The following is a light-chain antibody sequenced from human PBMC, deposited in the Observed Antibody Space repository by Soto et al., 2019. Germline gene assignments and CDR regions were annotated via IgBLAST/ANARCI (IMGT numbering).Light chain of an antibody. CDR1: QDISTS. V-gene: IGKV1-5*01. CDR3: QHYTLYSAL. CDR2: GAS. Sequence: RLTQSPSSLSASVGDTVTISCRASQDISTSLAWYQQKPGKAPTLLIFGASSLHNGVPPRFAGSGSGSEFSLTINRLQPDDFATYSCQHYTLYSALFGQGTRV. J-gene: IGKJ5*01.